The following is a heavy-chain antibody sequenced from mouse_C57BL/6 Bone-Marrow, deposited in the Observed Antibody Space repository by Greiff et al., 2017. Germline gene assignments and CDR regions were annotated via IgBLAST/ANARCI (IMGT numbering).Heavy chain of an antibody. J-gene: IGHJ4*01. V-gene: IGHV1-80*01. D-gene: IGHD1-1*01. CDR3: ARIGTGVATGGAMDY. CDR2: IYPGDGDT. CDR1: GYAFSSYW. Sequence: VQLQQSGAELVKPGASVKISCKASGYAFSSYWMNWVKQRPGKGLEWIGQIYPGDGDTNYNGKFKGKATLTADKSSSTAYMQLSSLTSEDSAVYFCARIGTGVATGGAMDYWGQGTSGTVSS.